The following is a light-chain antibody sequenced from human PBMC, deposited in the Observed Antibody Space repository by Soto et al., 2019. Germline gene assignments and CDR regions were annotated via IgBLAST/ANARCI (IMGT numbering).Light chain of an antibody. CDR3: SSYTSSSAYV. J-gene: IGLJ1*01. CDR1: SSDVGFYNY. Sequence: QSALTQPASVTRSPGQSVSISCTGTSSDVGFYNYVSWYQQHPGKAPKLMIYEVSNRPSAVSSRFSGSKSGNTASLTISGLQAEDEADYYCSSYTSSSAYVFGTGTKVTVL. V-gene: IGLV2-14*01. CDR2: EVS.